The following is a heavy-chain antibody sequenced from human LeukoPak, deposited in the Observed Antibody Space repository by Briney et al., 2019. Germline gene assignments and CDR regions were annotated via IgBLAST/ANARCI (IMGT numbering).Heavy chain of an antibody. V-gene: IGHV1-8*01. Sequence: ASVKVSCKASGYTLTSYDVNWVRQATGQGLEWMGWMNPNSGNTGYAQRFQGRVTMTRNTSINTAYMELSSLRSEDTAVYYCARDSRGYCSSTSCYNYWGQGTLVTVSS. D-gene: IGHD2-2*02. J-gene: IGHJ4*02. CDR1: GYTLTSYD. CDR3: ARDSRGYCSSTSCYNY. CDR2: MNPNSGNT.